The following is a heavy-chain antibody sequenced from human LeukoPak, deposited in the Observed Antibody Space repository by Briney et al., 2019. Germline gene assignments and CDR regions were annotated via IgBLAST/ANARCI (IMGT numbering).Heavy chain of an antibody. CDR1: GFTFSDYY. J-gene: IGHJ3*02. CDR3: AKSLLTTATGTGRASDI. CDR2: ISSSGSTI. V-gene: IGHV3-11*01. Sequence: GGSLRLSCAASGFTFSDYYMSWIRQAPGKGLEWVSYISSSGSTIYYADPVKGRFTISRDNSKNTLFLQMNSLRAEDTAKYYCAKSLLTTATGTGRASDIWGQGTMVTVSS. D-gene: IGHD1-1*01.